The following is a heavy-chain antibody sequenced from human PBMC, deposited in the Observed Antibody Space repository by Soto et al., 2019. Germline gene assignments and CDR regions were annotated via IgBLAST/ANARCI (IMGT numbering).Heavy chain of an antibody. Sequence: GASVKVSCKASGGTFSSYAISWVRQAPGQGLEWMGGIIPIFGTANYAQKFQGRVTITADESTSTAYMELSSLRSEDTAVYYCASRSFFGITGTTGYYYGMDVWGQGTTVTVSS. CDR3: ASRSFFGITGTTGYYYGMDV. J-gene: IGHJ6*02. V-gene: IGHV1-69*13. D-gene: IGHD1-7*01. CDR2: IIPIFGTA. CDR1: GGTFSSYA.